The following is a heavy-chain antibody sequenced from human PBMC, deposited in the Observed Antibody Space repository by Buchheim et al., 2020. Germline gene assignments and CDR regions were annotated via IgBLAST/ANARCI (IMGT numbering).Heavy chain of an antibody. Sequence: EVQLVESGGGLVQPGGSLRVSCAASGFTFSSYWMSWVRQAPGKGLEWVANIKQDGSEKYYVDSVKGRFTISRDNAKNSLYLQMNSLRAEDTAVYYCARDYTLYSSGWPFDYWGQGTL. CDR1: GFTFSSYW. CDR2: IKQDGSEK. V-gene: IGHV3-7*01. J-gene: IGHJ4*02. CDR3: ARDYTLYSSGWPFDY. D-gene: IGHD6-19*01.